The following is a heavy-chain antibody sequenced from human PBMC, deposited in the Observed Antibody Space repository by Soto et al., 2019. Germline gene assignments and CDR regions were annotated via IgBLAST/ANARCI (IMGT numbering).Heavy chain of an antibody. J-gene: IGHJ6*02. CDR1: GYSFTSYW. CDR3: ARLYGDYHYYYYGMDV. Sequence: GESLKISCKGSGYSFTSYWISWVRQMPGKGLEWMGRIDPSDSYTNYSPSFQGHVTISADKSISTAYLQCSSLKASDTAMYYCARLYGDYHYYYYGMDVWGQGTTVTVSS. V-gene: IGHV5-10-1*01. CDR2: IDPSDSYT. D-gene: IGHD4-17*01.